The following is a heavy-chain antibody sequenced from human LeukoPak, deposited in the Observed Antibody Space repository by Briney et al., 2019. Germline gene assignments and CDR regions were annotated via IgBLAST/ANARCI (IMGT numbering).Heavy chain of an antibody. CDR1: GFTFSSYA. CDR2: ISGSGGST. D-gene: IGHD2-2*02. V-gene: IGHV3-23*01. Sequence: PGGSLRLSCAASGFTFSSYAMSWVRQAPGKGLEWVSAISGSGGSTYYADSVKGRLTISRDNSKNALYLQMNSLRAEDTAVYYCAKDRDPDIVVVPAAINGYWGQGTLVTVSS. CDR3: AKDRDPDIVVVPAAINGY. J-gene: IGHJ4*02.